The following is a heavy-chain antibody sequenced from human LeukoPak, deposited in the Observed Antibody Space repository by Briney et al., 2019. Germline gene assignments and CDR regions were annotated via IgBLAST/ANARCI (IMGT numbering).Heavy chain of an antibody. J-gene: IGHJ5*02. CDR3: ARVGGSSSWYRGSHWFDP. D-gene: IGHD6-13*01. V-gene: IGHV4-34*01. CDR2: INRSGST. CDR1: GGSFSGYY. Sequence: SETLSLTCAVYGGSFSGYYWSWIRQPPGKGLEWIGEINRSGSTNYNPSLKSRVTISVDTSKNQFSLKLSSVTAADTAVYYCARVGGSSSWYRGSHWFDPWGQGTLVTVSS.